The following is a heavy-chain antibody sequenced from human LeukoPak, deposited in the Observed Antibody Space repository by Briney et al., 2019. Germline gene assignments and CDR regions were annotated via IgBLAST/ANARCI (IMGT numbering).Heavy chain of an antibody. J-gene: IGHJ4*02. CDR3: ARFGALGQPDY. CDR1: GGSISNY. V-gene: IGHV4-4*07. CDR2: IYTSGST. Sequence: SETLSLTCTVSGGSISNYWSWIRQPAGKGLEWIGRIYTSGSTDYNPSLKSRVTMSVDTSKNQFSLKLSSVTAADTAVYYCARFGALGQPDYWGQGTLVTVSS. D-gene: IGHD3-3*01.